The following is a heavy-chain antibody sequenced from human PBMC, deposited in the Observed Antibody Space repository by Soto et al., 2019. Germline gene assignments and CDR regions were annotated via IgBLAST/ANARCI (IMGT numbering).Heavy chain of an antibody. Sequence: QVQLVESGGGVVQPGRSLRLSCAASGFTFSTYGMHWVRQAPGKGLGWVAVIWNDGSTKYYADSVKGRFTISRDDSKNTLYLQMNSLRAEDTAVYYCARVLRYFDWDYAFDIWGQGTMVTVSS. V-gene: IGHV3-33*01. J-gene: IGHJ3*02. CDR3: ARVLRYFDWDYAFDI. CDR1: GFTFSTYG. CDR2: IWNDGSTK. D-gene: IGHD3-9*01.